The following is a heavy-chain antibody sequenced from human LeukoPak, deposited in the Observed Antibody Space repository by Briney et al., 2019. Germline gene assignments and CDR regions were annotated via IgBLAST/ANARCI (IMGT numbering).Heavy chain of an antibody. CDR3: ARKAAAGLSDYFDY. CDR1: GFTFSSYS. J-gene: IGHJ4*02. Sequence: GGSLRLSCAASGFTFSSYSMNWVRQAPGKGLEWVANIKQDGSEKYYVDSVKGRFTISRDNAKNSLYLQMNSLRAEDTAVYYCARKAAAGLSDYFDYWGQGTLVTVSS. CDR2: IKQDGSEK. V-gene: IGHV3-7*03. D-gene: IGHD6-13*01.